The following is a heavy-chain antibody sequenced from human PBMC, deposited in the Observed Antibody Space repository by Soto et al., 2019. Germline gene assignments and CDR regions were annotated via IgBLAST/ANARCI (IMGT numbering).Heavy chain of an antibody. D-gene: IGHD6-6*01. CDR1: GGSISSYY. CDR2: IYYSGST. V-gene: IGHV4-59*08. Sequence: SETLSLTCTVSGGSISSYYWSWIRQPPGKGLEWIGYIYYSGSTNYNPSLKSRVTISVDTSKNQFSLKLSSGTAADTAVYYCARRGSSSSFDYWGQGTLVTVSS. J-gene: IGHJ4*02. CDR3: ARRGSSSSFDY.